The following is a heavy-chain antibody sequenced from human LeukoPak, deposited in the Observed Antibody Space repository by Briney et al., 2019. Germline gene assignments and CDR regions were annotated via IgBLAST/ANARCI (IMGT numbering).Heavy chain of an antibody. V-gene: IGHV4-59*08. CDR1: SASVKTYY. Sequence: SETLSLTCTVSSASVKTYYWSWIRQPPGKGLEWIRYIFYSGSTNYNPSLKSRVTISVDTSKNQFSLNLSSVTAADTAVYYCARHSPFYYDSSGYRAFDIWGQGTMVTVSS. CDR3: ARHSPFYYDSSGYRAFDI. D-gene: IGHD3-22*01. J-gene: IGHJ3*02. CDR2: IFYSGST.